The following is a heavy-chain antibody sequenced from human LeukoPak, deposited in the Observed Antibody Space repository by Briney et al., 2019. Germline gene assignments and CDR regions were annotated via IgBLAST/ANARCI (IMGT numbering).Heavy chain of an antibody. J-gene: IGHJ4*02. Sequence: ASVKVSCKVSGYTLTELSMHWVRQAPGKGLEWMGGFDPEDGETFYAQKFQGRVTMTEDTSTDTAYMELSSLRSEDTAVYYCATDVHAAAGIWSFDYWGQGTLVTVSS. D-gene: IGHD6-13*01. CDR2: FDPEDGET. V-gene: IGHV1-24*01. CDR3: ATDVHAAAGIWSFDY. CDR1: GYTLTELS.